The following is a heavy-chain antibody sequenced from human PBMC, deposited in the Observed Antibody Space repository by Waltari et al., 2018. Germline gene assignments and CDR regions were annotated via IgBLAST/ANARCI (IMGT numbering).Heavy chain of an antibody. Sequence: EVQLLESGGDLVQPGGSLRLSCAASGIPFSHYAIKWVRLAPGTGLEWVSAITVGDDTYYADSVKGRFTISRDTSKDTVHLQMNGLRAEDTAVYYCATPFYNWDDPLHSWGQGTLVTVSS. V-gene: IGHV3-23*01. D-gene: IGHD1-20*01. J-gene: IGHJ4*02. CDR2: ITVGDDT. CDR3: ATPFYNWDDPLHS. CDR1: GIPFSHYA.